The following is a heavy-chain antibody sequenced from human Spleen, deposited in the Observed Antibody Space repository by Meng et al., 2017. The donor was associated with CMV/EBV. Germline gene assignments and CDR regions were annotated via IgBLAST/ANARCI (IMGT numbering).Heavy chain of an antibody. CDR2: INHSGST. D-gene: IGHD1-26*01. J-gene: IGHJ4*02. Sequence: QLQLWGAGLLKPSKTPSLTCAVDVGSFSRYYWIWIRQPPGKGLEWIGEINHSGSTNYNPSLKSRVTISVDTSKNQFSLKLSSVTAADTAVYYCARGRLYSGSYLFDYWGQGTLVTVSS. V-gene: IGHV4-34*01. CDR1: VGSFSRYY. CDR3: ARGRLYSGSYLFDY.